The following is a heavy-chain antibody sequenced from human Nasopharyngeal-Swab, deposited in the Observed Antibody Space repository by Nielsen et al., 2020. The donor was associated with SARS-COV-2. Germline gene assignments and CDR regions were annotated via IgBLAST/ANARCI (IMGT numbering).Heavy chain of an antibody. D-gene: IGHD3-10*01. CDR3: ARDNGIGAYFYYGMDI. CDR1: GFTFSSYA. Sequence: GESLKISCAASGFTFSSYAMTWVRQAPGKGLEWVSAISASGGSTYYADSVKGRFTISRDNSNNLLYLQMNNLRAEDTAVYYCARDNGIGAYFYYGMDIWGQGTTVTVSS. J-gene: IGHJ6*02. CDR2: ISASGGST. V-gene: IGHV3-23*01.